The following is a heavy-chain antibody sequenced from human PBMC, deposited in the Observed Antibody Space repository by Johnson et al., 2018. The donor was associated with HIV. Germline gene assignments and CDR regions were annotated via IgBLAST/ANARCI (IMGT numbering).Heavy chain of an antibody. J-gene: IGHJ3*02. V-gene: IGHV3-9*01. CDR2: ISWNSGSI. Sequence: VQLVESGGGVVQPGRSLRLSCEASGFSINKFAMHWVRQAPGKGLEWVSGISWNSGSIGYADSVKGRFTISRDNAKNSLYLQMNSLRAEDTALYYCARVALNVGNDAYDIWGQGTMVTVSS. CDR1: GFSINKFA. CDR3: ARVALNVGNDAYDI. D-gene: IGHD1-1*01.